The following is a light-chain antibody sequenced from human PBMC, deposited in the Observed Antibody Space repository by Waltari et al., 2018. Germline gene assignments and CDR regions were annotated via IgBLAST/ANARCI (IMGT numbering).Light chain of an antibody. CDR3: QQFYHAPQT. CDR1: QSILFSSYNKSF. V-gene: IGKV4-1*01. J-gene: IGKJ2*01. CDR2: WAS. Sequence: DIVMIQPPDSLPASLGDKATTHCKSIQSILFSSYNKSFVNWYQQRPGQPPRLLLYWASTRASGVPDRISGSGSGTDFTLTISGLQTEDVAIYYCQQFYHAPQTFGQGTKVEIK.